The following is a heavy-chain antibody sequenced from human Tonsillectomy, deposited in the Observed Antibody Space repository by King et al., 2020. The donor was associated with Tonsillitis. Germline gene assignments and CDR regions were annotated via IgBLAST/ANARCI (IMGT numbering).Heavy chain of an antibody. D-gene: IGHD3-22*01. CDR1: GFTFDDYA. CDR3: AKGLDSSGYYYYFDY. CDR2: ISWNSGSI. V-gene: IGHV3-9*01. J-gene: IGHJ4*02. Sequence: QLVQSGGGLVQPGRSLRLSCAASGFTFDDYAMHWVRQAPGKGLEWVSGISWNSGSIGYADSVKGRFTITRDNAKNSLYLQLNSLRAEDTALYYCAKGLDSSGYYYYFDYWGQGPLVTVSS.